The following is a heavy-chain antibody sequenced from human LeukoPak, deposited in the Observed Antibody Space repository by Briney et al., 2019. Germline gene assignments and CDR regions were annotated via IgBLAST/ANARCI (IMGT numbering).Heavy chain of an antibody. D-gene: IGHD3-22*01. Sequence: GGSLRLSCAASGFTFSSYGMHWLRQAPGKGLVGLSFIWGGGSNKDYAYSVKVRFTISRDNSKNTLSRQMKSLSAEDRAAYYCAKVSELYDSRSSSWAYCGQGTLVTVYS. CDR3: AKVSELYDSRSSSWAY. CDR1: GFTFSSYG. V-gene: IGHV3-30*02. CDR2: IWGGGSNK. J-gene: IGHJ4*02.